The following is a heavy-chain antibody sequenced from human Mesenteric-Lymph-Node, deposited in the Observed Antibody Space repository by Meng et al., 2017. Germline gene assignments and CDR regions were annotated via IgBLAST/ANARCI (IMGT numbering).Heavy chain of an antibody. CDR1: GFTFSSYA. D-gene: IGHD2-2*01. J-gene: IGHJ3*02. CDR2: ISYDGSNK. V-gene: IGHV3-30*04. Sequence: GGSLRLSCAASGFTFSSYAMHWVRQAPGKGLEWVAVISYDGSNKYYADSVKGRFTISRDNSKNTLYLQMNSLRAEDTAVYYCARDRSGYCSSTSCYFTAFDIWGQGTMVTVSS. CDR3: ARDRSGYCSSTSCYFTAFDI.